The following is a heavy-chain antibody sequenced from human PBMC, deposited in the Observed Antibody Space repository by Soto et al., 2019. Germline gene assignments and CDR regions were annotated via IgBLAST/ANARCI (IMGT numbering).Heavy chain of an antibody. Sequence: QLQLHASDPGPVQPPPLPPPTCPPLGDSINSDKYYWGWIRQPPGKGLEWIGSIYFRGNTYYNPSLQTRVTISLDKSKSQFSLKLNSVTAADSAVYFCARLEGLATISYYFDFWGQGALVTVSS. D-gene: IGHD3-9*01. V-gene: IGHV4-39*01. CDR2: IYFRGNT. CDR3: ARLEGLATISYYFDF. J-gene: IGHJ4*02. CDR1: GDSINSDKYY.